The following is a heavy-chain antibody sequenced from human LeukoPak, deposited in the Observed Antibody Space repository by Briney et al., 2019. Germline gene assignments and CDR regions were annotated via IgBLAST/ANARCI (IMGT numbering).Heavy chain of an antibody. D-gene: IGHD2-15*01. CDR2: IYESGTT. V-gene: IGHV4-34*01. Sequence: PSETLSLTCAVYGESLNSYCWSWVRQPPGEGLEWIGEIYESGTTKYNPSLKSRVTISMVPSKQQFSLSLNSVTAADTAVYYCARGAWATRLGSWGLGTPVIVSS. CDR1: GESLNSYC. CDR3: ARGAWATRLGS. J-gene: IGHJ4*02.